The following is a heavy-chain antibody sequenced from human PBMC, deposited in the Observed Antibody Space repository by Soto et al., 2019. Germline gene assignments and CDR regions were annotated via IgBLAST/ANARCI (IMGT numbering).Heavy chain of an antibody. CDR3: ARWLQPNCDY. CDR1: GGSFCGYY. Sequence: SETMSLTCAVYGGSFCGYYWCWIRQPPGKGLEWIGEINHSGSTNYNPSLKSRVTISVARSKNQFSLKLSSVTAAETAVYKWARWLQPNCDYCGQGTLGSVS. D-gene: IGHD5-12*01. CDR2: INHSGST. V-gene: IGHV4-34*01. J-gene: IGHJ4*02.